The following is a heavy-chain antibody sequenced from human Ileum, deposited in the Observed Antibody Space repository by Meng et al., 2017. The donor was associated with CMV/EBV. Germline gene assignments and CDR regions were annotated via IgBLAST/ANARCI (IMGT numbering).Heavy chain of an antibody. J-gene: IGHJ4*02. Sequence: SETLSLTCTVSGGSVSSGSYYWSWIRQPPGKGLEWIGYIYYSGSTNYNPSLKSRVTISIDTSKNQFSLKLTSVTAADTAVYFCARAAPAEPSVLDYWGQGTLVTVSS. D-gene: IGHD1-14*01. CDR1: GGSVSSGSYY. CDR2: IYYSGST. V-gene: IGHV4-61*01. CDR3: ARAAPAEPSVLDY.